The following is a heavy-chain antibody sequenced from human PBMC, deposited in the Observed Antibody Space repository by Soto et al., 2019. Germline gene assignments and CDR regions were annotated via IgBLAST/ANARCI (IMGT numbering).Heavy chain of an antibody. D-gene: IGHD4-17*01. J-gene: IGHJ4*02. CDR1: GFTFNSYG. Sequence: QVQLLESGGGVVLPGGSLRLSCEASGFTFNSYGMYWVRQAPGKGLDWVSHILYDGTKKYYADSVKGRFIISRDNSKKTLYLEMNSLRAEDTAVYYCARAGGTTVTGLWHFDSWGQGTLVTVSS. CDR2: ILYDGTKK. CDR3: ARAGGTTVTGLWHFDS. V-gene: IGHV3-30*03.